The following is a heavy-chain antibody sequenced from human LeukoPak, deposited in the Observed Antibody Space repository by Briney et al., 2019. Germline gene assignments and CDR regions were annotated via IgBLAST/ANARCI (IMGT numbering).Heavy chain of an antibody. J-gene: IGHJ6*04. Sequence: SETLSPTCAVYGGSFRGYYWSWIREPPRKGLEWIGEINHSGNTNYNPSLKSRVTISVDTSKNQFSLKLSSVTAADTAVYYCARLRCPICGMDVWGKGTTVTVSS. CDR3: ARLRCPICGMDV. V-gene: IGHV4-34*01. CDR1: GGSFRGYY. D-gene: IGHD4-17*01. CDR2: INHSGNT.